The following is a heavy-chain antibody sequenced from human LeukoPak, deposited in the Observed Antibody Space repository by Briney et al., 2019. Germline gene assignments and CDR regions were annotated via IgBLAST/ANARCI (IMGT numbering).Heavy chain of an antibody. CDR1: GGSISSGDYY. D-gene: IGHD4-17*01. Sequence: SETLSLTCTVSGGSISSGDYYWSWIRQPPGKGLEWIGYIYYSGSTYYNPPLKSRVTISVDTSKNQFSLKLSSVTAADTAVYYCARDFGDYLMDYAFDIWGQGTMVTVSS. CDR3: ARDFGDYLMDYAFDI. J-gene: IGHJ3*02. V-gene: IGHV4-30-4*08. CDR2: IYYSGST.